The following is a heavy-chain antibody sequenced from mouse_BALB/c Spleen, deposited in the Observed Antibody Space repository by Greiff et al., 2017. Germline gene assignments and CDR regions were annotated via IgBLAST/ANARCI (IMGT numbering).Heavy chain of an antibody. J-gene: IGHJ2*01. CDR1: GYTFTEYT. V-gene: IGHV1-18*01. CDR3: ARCRRYDYFDY. CDR2: IIPKNGGT. D-gene: IGHD1-1*02. Sequence: VQLQQSGPELVKPGASVKISCKTSGYTFTEYTMHWVKQSHGKSLEWIGGIIPKNGGTSYNQNFKGKATLTVAKSSSTAYMQLLSLTSEDSAVYYCARCRRYDYFDYWGQGTTLTVSS.